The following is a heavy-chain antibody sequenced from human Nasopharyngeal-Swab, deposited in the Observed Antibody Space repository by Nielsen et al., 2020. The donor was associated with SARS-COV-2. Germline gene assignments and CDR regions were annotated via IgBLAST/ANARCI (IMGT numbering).Heavy chain of an antibody. D-gene: IGHD2/OR15-2a*01. CDR1: GYSFSSYW. CDR3: ARRLSLAPYVFDI. CDR2: IDPSDSYS. Sequence: GESLKISCKGSGYSFSSYWIIWVRQMPGKGLEWMGKIDPSDSYSDYSPSFQGHVTISADKSISTAYLQWSSLKASDTAIYYCARRLSLAPYVFDIWGQGTMVTVSS. V-gene: IGHV5-10-1*01. J-gene: IGHJ3*02.